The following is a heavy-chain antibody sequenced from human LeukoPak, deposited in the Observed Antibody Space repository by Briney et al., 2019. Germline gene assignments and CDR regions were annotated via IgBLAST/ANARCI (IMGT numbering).Heavy chain of an antibody. D-gene: IGHD2-2*01. CDR2: NTPIFCTA. CDR1: GGTFSSYA. CDR3: ARHPRNVYCSSSSCYAGYSFDY. J-gene: IGHJ4*02. Sequence: SVKVSCKASGGTFSSYAISWVRQAPGQGLEWRGGNTPIFCTANYAQKFQGRATITADKSTSPAYMELSSLRCEDTAVYYCARHPRNVYCSSSSCYAGYSFDYWGQGTLVTVSS. V-gene: IGHV1-69*06.